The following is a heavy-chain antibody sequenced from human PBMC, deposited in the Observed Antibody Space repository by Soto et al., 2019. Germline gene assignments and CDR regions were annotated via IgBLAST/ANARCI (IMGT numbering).Heavy chain of an antibody. V-gene: IGHV4-39*01. D-gene: IGHD3-16*01. Sequence: SETLSLTXAVSGGSVSNSDYYWGWIRQSPGEGLEWIGSVSSTGTTYPKSSLKSRVIMSVDTSKNQFSLRLASVTAADTAVYYCGSLLGSPWGWFDPWGQGTQVTVSS. CDR2: VSSTGTT. J-gene: IGHJ5*02. CDR3: GSLLGSPWGWFDP. CDR1: GGSVSNSDYY.